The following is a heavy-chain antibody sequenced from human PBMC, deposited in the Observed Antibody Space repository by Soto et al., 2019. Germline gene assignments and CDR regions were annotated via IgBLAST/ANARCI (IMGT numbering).Heavy chain of an antibody. J-gene: IGHJ5*02. CDR3: ASGPLIIA. CDR1: D. V-gene: IGHV1-69*01. Sequence: DISWVRQAPGQGLEWMGGIIPIFGTANYAQKFQGRVTITADESTSTAYMELSSLRSEDTAVYYCASGPLIIAWGQVTPVHFSS. CDR2: IIPIFGTA. D-gene: IGHD3-16*01.